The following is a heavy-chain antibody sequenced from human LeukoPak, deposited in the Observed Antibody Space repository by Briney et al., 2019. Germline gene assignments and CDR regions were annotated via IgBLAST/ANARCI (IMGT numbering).Heavy chain of an antibody. CDR2: IYHSGST. D-gene: IGHD3-3*01. J-gene: IGHJ6*03. CDR3: ARGSQILEWSFPDYYYMDV. CDR1: GYSISSGYY. V-gene: IGHV4-38-2*02. Sequence: PSETLSLTCTVSGYSISSGYYWGWIQQPPGKGLEWIGSIYHSGSTYYNPSLKSRVTISVDTSKNQFSLKLSSVTAADTAVYYCARGSQILEWSFPDYYYMDVWGKGTTVTVSS.